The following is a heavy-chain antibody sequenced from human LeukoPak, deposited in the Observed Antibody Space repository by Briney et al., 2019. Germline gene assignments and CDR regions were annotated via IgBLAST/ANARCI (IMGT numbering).Heavy chain of an antibody. CDR1: GLTVSSNY. J-gene: IGHJ4*02. V-gene: IGHV3-53*01. D-gene: IGHD3-3*01. CDR3: AKGNDFWSVGSPPDN. CDR2: IYSGGST. Sequence: GGSLRLSCAASGLTVSSNYMSWVRQAPGKGLEWVSVIYSGGSTYYADSVKGRFTISRDNSKNTLYLQMNSLRAEDTAVYYCAKGNDFWSVGSPPDNWGQGTLVTVSS.